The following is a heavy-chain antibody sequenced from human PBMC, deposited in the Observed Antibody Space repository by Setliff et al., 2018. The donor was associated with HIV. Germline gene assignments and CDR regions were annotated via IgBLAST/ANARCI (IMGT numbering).Heavy chain of an antibody. J-gene: IGHJ6*03. V-gene: IGHV3-11*05. D-gene: IGHD3-3*01. CDR1: GFTFHDYN. Sequence: GGSLRLSCAGSGFTFHDYNMTWIRQAPGKGREWVSYIGDSSCYTHYADSVKGRFTISRDNVKNSLYLQMNSLRAEDTAVYYCAKDPIFGVVTYYYYYMDVWGKGTTVTVSS. CDR3: AKDPIFGVVTYYYYYMDV. CDR2: IGDSSCYT.